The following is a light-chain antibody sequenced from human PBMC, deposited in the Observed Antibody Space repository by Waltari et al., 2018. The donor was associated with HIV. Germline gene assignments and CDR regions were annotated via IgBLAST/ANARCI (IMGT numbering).Light chain of an antibody. V-gene: IGLV2-14*03. CDR1: TINYNS. J-gene: IGLJ2*01. Sequence: QSALTQPASVSGSPGQSVTISCTGPTINYNSVSWYQQHPAKAPKLIIFEGTYRPLGVSNRFSGSKSGNTASLTISGLQGEDEAHYYCSSYTASGSVIFGGGTNLTVL. CDR3: SSYTASGSVI. CDR2: EGT.